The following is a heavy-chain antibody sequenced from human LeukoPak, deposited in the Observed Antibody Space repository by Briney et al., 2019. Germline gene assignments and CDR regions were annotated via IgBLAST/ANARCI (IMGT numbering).Heavy chain of an antibody. CDR3: AGSLTTVYYFDY. CDR2: IYYSGST. Sequence: SETLSLTCTVSGGSISSSSYYWGWIRQPPGKGLEWIGSIYYSGSTYYNPSLKSRVTISVDTSKNQFSLKLSSVTAADTAVYYCAGSLTTVYYFDYWGQGTLVTVSS. J-gene: IGHJ4*02. D-gene: IGHD4-17*01. V-gene: IGHV4-39*07. CDR1: GGSISSSSYY.